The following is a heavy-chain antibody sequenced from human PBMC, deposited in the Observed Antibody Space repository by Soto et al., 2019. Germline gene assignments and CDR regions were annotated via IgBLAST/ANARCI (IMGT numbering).Heavy chain of an antibody. CDR3: ARGDEYDSSGYYGY. CDR1: GFTFSSYG. D-gene: IGHD3-22*01. V-gene: IGHV3-33*01. J-gene: IGHJ4*02. Sequence: ESGGGVVQPGRSLRLSCAASGFTFSSYGMHWVRQAPGKGLEWVAVIWYDGSNKYYADSVKGRFTISRDNSKNTLYLQMNSLRAEDTAVYYCARGDEYDSSGYYGYWGQGTLVTVSS. CDR2: IWYDGSNK.